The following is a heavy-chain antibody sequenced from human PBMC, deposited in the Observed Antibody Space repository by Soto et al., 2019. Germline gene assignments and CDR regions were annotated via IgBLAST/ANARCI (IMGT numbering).Heavy chain of an antibody. D-gene: IGHD6-13*01. V-gene: IGHV4-31*03. CDR1: GGSISSGGYY. CDR2: IYYSGST. J-gene: IGHJ6*02. CDR3: ARDSAAAGRSRYYYYGMDV. Sequence: SETLSLTCTVSGGSISSGGYYWSWIRQHPGKGLEWIGYIYYSGSTYYNPSLKSRVTISVDTSKNQFSLKLSSVTAADTAVYYCARDSAAAGRSRYYYYGMDVWGQGTTVTVSS.